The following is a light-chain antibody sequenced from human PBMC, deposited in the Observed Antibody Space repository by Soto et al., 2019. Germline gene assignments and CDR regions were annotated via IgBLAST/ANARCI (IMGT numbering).Light chain of an antibody. J-gene: IGKJ1*01. CDR3: QQYNNWPWT. CDR2: GAS. Sequence: EIVMTQSPATLSVSPGARATLSCRASQGVSSNLAWYQQKPGQAPRLLIYGASTRATGFPARFSGSGSGTEFTLTISSLQSEDFAVYYCQQYNNWPWTFGQGTEVEIK. CDR1: QGVSSN. V-gene: IGKV3-15*01.